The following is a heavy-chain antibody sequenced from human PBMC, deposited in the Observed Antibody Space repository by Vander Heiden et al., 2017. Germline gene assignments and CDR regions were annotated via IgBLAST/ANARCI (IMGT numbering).Heavy chain of an antibody. J-gene: IGHJ6*02. CDR2: ISSSGSTI. CDR3: ARDDHGMDV. CDR1: GFTFSSYE. V-gene: IGHV3-48*03. Sequence: EVQLVESGGGLVQPGGSLRPSCPASGFTFSSYEMNWVRQAPGKGLEWVSYISSSGSTIYYADSVKGRFTISRDNAKNSLYLQMNSLRAEDTAVYYCARDDHGMDVWGQGTTVTVSS.